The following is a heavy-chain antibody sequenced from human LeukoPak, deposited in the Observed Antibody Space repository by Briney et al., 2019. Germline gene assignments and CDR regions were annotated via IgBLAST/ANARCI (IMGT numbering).Heavy chain of an antibody. D-gene: IGHD3-9*01. CDR1: GGSISSGSYY. CDR3: AREAPRLTGYYTRAFDI. V-gene: IGHV4-61*02. J-gene: IGHJ3*02. CDR2: IYTSGST. Sequence: KPSETLSLTCTVSGGSISSGSYYWSWIRQPAGKGLEWIGRIYTSGSTNYNPSLKSRVTISVDTSKNQFSLKLSSVTAADTAVYYCAREAPRLTGYYTRAFDIWGQGTMVTVSS.